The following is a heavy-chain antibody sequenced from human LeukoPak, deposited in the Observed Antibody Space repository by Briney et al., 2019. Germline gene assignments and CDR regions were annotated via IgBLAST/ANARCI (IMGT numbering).Heavy chain of an antibody. D-gene: IGHD6-19*01. CDR1: GYSFISYG. CDR3: ARVDSGSACAS. Sequence: ASVRVSCKASGYSFISYGITWVRQAPGQGLEWVGWISVYDAKTKYGQRFQGRVTMTTDTSTSTGYMQLRSLSPDDTAVYYCARVDSGSACASWGQGILVTVSS. CDR2: ISVYDAKT. J-gene: IGHJ1*01. V-gene: IGHV1-18*01.